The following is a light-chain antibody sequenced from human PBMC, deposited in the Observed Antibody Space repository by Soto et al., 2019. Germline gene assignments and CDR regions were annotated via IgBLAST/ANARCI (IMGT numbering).Light chain of an antibody. CDR2: GAS. J-gene: IGKJ5*01. Sequence: EIVLTQSPGTLSLSQGERATLSCRASQSVTSSYLAWYQQKPGQAPRLLIYGASSRATGIPDRFSGSGSGTDFTLTISKLEPEDFAMYYCQQYGSSPITFGQGTRLEIK. CDR1: QSVTSSY. V-gene: IGKV3-20*01. CDR3: QQYGSSPIT.